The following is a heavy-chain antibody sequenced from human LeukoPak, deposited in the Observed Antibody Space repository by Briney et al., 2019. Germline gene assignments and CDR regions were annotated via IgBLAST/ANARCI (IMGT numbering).Heavy chain of an antibody. V-gene: IGHV4-39*01. CDR3: ARQACGGQCYSRATEIPFDY. CDR1: GGSITSTHYY. J-gene: IGHJ4*02. Sequence: PSGTLSLTCAVSGGSITSTHYYWGWIRQPPGKGLEWIGSVYYSGNTYYNPSLKSRVNLFIDTSKNQFSLKVNSVTAADTAVYYCARQACGGQCYSRATEIPFDYWGQGALVTVSS. D-gene: IGHD2-21*01. CDR2: VYYSGNT.